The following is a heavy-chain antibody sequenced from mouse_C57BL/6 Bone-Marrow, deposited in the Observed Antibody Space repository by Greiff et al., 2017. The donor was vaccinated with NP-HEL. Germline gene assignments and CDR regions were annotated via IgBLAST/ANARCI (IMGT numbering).Heavy chain of an antibody. J-gene: IGHJ1*03. CDR2: ISSGGSYT. CDR1: GFTFSSYG. V-gene: IGHV5-6*02. Sequence: DVKLVESGGDLVKPGGSLKLSCAASGFTFSSYGMSWVRQTPDKRLEWVATISSGGSYTYYPDSVKGRFTISRDNAKNTLYLQMSSLKSEDTAMYYCASLTTVVAYWYFDVWGTGTTVTVSS. D-gene: IGHD1-1*01. CDR3: ASLTTVVAYWYFDV.